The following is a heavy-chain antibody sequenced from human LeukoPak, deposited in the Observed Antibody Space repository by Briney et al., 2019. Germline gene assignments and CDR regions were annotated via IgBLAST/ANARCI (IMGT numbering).Heavy chain of an antibody. CDR2: TKPDGSAQ. CDR3: ANGGTYSSGP. D-gene: IGHD3-22*01. J-gene: IGHJ5*02. V-gene: IGHV3-7*01. CDR1: EFTFSNSW. Sequence: GGSLRLSCAASEFTFSNSWMSWVRQAPGKGLEWVATTKPDGSAQYYVDSVKGRFTISRDNAKNSLFLQINSLRAEDTAVYYCANGGTYSSGPWGQGTLVTVSS.